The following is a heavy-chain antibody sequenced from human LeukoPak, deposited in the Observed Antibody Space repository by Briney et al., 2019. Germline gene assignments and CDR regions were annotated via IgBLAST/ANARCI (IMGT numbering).Heavy chain of an antibody. CDR1: GFTFTSYA. CDR3: AKDSSQGGDYFDS. Sequence: GGSLRLSCEASGFTFTSYAMSWVRQAPGKGLQWVSAIDGSGVITYYADSVRGRFTISRDNSKSTLHLQMNSLRAEDAAIYYCAKDSSQGGDYFDSWGQETLVTVSS. D-gene: IGHD3-16*01. V-gene: IGHV3-23*01. J-gene: IGHJ4*02. CDR2: IDGSGVIT.